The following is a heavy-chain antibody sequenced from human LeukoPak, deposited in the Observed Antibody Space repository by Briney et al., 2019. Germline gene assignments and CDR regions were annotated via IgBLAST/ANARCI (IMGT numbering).Heavy chain of an antibody. J-gene: IGHJ4*02. CDR1: GFPFSSSS. Sequence: PGGSLRLPRAASGFPFSSSSMNWARQAPGKGLEWISYISSDSHIIYYADTVKGRFTISRDNAKNALHLQMNSLRAEDTAVYYCARTFDYWGQGTLVTVSS. CDR3: ARTFDY. CDR2: ISSDSHII. V-gene: IGHV3-48*04.